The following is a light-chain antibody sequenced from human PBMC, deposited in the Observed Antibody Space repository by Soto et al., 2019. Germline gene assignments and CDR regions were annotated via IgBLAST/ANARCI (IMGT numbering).Light chain of an antibody. CDR1: QDIKKY. CDR2: DAS. J-gene: IGKJ1*01. CDR3: QQYYNLPWT. Sequence: DIQMTQSPSSLSASVGDRVTITCQASQDIKKYLNWYQQKPGKAPKLLIYDASNLETGVPSRFSGSGSGTDLTFTISGLQPEDIATYYCQQYYNLPWTFGQGTRVEVK. V-gene: IGKV1-33*01.